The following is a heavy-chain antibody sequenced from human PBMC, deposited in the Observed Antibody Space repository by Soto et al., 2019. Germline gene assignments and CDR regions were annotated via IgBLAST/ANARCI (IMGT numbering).Heavy chain of an antibody. CDR1: GFTFSTFE. J-gene: IGHJ4*02. CDR3: VRDNSYTIVTPFDL. V-gene: IGHV3-48*03. CDR2: ISFRVTTI. D-gene: IGHD2-21*01. Sequence: GGSLRLSCEASGFTFSTFEMNWVRQVPGRGLEWLAYISFRVTTIYYADSVRGRFTISRDNTKNSVFLQMYSLGVEDTAIYYCVRDNSYTIVTPFDLWGQGTLVTVSS.